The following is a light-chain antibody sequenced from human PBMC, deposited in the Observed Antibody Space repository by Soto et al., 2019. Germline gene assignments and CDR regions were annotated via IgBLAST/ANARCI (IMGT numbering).Light chain of an antibody. J-gene: IGKJ1*01. Sequence: DIQLTQSPSTLSASVGDRVTITCRASQSINSWLAWYRQMPGKAPKLLIYKASSLDTGVPSRFSGTGSGTEFTLTISSLQPDDFATYYCQQYNTWWTFGQGTKVEIK. CDR1: QSINSW. V-gene: IGKV1-5*03. CDR3: QQYNTWWT. CDR2: KAS.